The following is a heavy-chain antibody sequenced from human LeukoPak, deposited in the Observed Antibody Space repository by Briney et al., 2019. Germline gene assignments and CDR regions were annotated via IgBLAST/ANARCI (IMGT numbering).Heavy chain of an antibody. V-gene: IGHV4-34*01. Sequence: SETLSLTCAVYGGSFSGYYWSWIRQPPGKGLEWIGEINHSGSTNYNPSLKSRVTISVDTSKNQFSLKLSSVTAADTAVYYCANKYYDSSDYRDYWGQGTLVTVSS. CDR1: GGSFSGYY. J-gene: IGHJ4*02. CDR2: INHSGST. D-gene: IGHD3-22*01. CDR3: ANKYYDSSDYRDY.